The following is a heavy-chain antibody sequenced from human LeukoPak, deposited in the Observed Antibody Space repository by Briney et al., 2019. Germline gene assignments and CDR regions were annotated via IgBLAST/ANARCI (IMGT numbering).Heavy chain of an antibody. Sequence: SETLSLTCSVSRGSMTNYYWTWIRQPPGRGLEWIGSLFYSGSPNANPSLQSRLTISVDTSKNQFSLKLSSVTAADTAVYYCARHVGNSGSGSYLTYFDYWGQGTLVTVSS. CDR1: RGSMTNYY. J-gene: IGHJ4*02. CDR3: ARHVGNSGSGSYLTYFDY. D-gene: IGHD3-10*01. CDR2: LFYSGSP. V-gene: IGHV4-59*08.